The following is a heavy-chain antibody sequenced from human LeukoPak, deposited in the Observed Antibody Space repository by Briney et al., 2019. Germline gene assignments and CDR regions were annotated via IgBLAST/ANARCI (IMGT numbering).Heavy chain of an antibody. D-gene: IGHD5-18*01. J-gene: IGHJ4*02. CDR1: GFTFSSHW. CDR3: AKEGYSYAHLLY. Sequence: GGSLRLSCADSGFTFSSHWMAWVRQAPGKGLEWVANIKQDGTEKYYMDSVKGRFTISRDNSKNTLYLQMNSLRAEDTAVYYCAKEGYSYAHLLYWGQGTLVTVSS. CDR2: IKQDGTEK. V-gene: IGHV3-7*03.